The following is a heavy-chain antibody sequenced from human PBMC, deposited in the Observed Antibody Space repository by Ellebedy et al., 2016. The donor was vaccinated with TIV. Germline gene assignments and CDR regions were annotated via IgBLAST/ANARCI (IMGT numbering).Heavy chain of an antibody. D-gene: IGHD3-22*01. J-gene: IGHJ5*02. V-gene: IGHV4-59*01. CDR2: IYYSGRT. CDR3: ARASLTMIRFDP. Sequence: SETLSLTXTVSGGSISSYYWSWIRQSPGKGLEWIGYIYYSGRTTYNPSLKSRVTMSVDMSKNQFSLNLRSVTAADSAVYYCARASLTMIRFDPWGQGTLVTVSS. CDR1: GGSISSYY.